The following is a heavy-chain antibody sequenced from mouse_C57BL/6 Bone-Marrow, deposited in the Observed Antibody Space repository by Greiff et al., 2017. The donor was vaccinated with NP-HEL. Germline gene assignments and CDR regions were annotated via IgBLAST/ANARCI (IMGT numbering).Heavy chain of an antibody. CDR2: IEPNSGGT. V-gene: IGHV1-72*01. Sequence: QVQLQQPGAELVKPGASVKLSCKASGYTFTSYWMHWVKQRPGRGLEWIGRIEPNSGGTKYNEKLTSKATLTVAKPSSTAYMQLSSLTSEDSAFYFCARRKYWDGGFAYWGQGTLVTVSA. CDR1: GYTFTSYW. J-gene: IGHJ3*01. D-gene: IGHD4-1*01. CDR3: ARRKYWDGGFAY.